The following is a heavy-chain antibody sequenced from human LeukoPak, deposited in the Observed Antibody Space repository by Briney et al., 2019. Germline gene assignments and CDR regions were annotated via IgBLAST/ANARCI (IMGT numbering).Heavy chain of an antibody. CDR2: ISSSGSTI. J-gene: IGHJ6*04. Sequence: GGSLRLSCAASGFTFSDYYMSWIRQAPGKGREWVSYISSSGSTIYYADSAKGRFTISRDNAKNSLYLQMNSLRAEDTAVYYCARDLRSIAARGPMDVWGKGTTVTVSS. D-gene: IGHD6-6*01. CDR3: ARDLRSIAARGPMDV. CDR1: GFTFSDYY. V-gene: IGHV3-11*01.